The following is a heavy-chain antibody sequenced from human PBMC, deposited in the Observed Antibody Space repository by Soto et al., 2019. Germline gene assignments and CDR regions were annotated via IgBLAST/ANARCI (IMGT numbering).Heavy chain of an antibody. V-gene: IGHV1-24*01. CDR2: FDPEDGET. CDR3: ATLDLGYCSGGSCWGNWFDP. D-gene: IGHD2-15*01. CDR1: GYTLTELS. Sequence: ASVKVSCKVSGYTLTELSMHWVRQAPGKGLEWMGGFDPEDGETIYAQKFQGRVTMTEDTSTDTAYMELSSLRSEDTAVYYCATLDLGYCSGGSCWGNWFDPWGQGTLVTVSS. J-gene: IGHJ5*02.